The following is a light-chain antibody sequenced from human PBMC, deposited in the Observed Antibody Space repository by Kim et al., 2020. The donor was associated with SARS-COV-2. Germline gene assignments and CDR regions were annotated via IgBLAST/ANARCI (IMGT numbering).Light chain of an antibody. CDR3: QSYDSSLSGWV. CDR1: SCNIGAGYD. CDR2: GNS. Sequence: QSVLTQPPSVSGAPGQRVTISCTGTSCNIGAGYDVHWYQQLPGTAPKLLIYGNSNRPSGVPDRFSGSKSGNSASLAITGHQAEDEADYYCQSYDSSLSGWVFGGGTKLTVL. J-gene: IGLJ3*02. V-gene: IGLV1-40*01.